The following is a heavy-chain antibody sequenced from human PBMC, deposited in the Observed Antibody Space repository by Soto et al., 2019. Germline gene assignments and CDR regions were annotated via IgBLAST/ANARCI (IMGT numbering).Heavy chain of an antibody. Sequence: QLQLQESGPGLVKPSETLSLTCTVSGGSISSSSYYWGWIRQPPGKGLEWIGSIYYSGSTYYNPSLKSRVTRSVDTSKNQFSLKLSSETAADTAVYYCARRGTPYYYYGMDVWGQGTTVTVSS. CDR1: GGSISSSSYY. CDR2: IYYSGST. CDR3: ARRGTPYYYYGMDV. V-gene: IGHV4-39*01. D-gene: IGHD1-1*01. J-gene: IGHJ6*02.